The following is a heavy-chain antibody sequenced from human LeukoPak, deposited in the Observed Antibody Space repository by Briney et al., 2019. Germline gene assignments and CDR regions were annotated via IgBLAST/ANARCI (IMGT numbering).Heavy chain of an antibody. CDR2: ISYNGDTI. V-gene: IGHV3-11*04. Sequence: KPGGSLRLSCAASGFTFSDHYMSWIRQAPGKGLEWVSYISYNGDTIKYADSEKGRFTISRDNAKNSLYLQMNSLRVEDTAVYYCAREVRASFDPWGQGTLVTVSS. CDR1: GFTFSDHY. CDR3: AREVRASFDP. J-gene: IGHJ5*02.